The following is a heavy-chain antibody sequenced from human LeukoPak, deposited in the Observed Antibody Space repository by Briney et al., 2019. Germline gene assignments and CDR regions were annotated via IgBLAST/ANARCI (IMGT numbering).Heavy chain of an antibody. CDR3: ARGSWSAAGTRIAY. V-gene: IGHV3-74*01. CDR2: IESDGSST. Sequence: GGSLRLSCAASGFTFMTYWVNCGRQAPGKGLVWVSRIESDGSSTSYADSVKGRFTISRDNAANTLYLQMNSLRAEDTAVYYTARGSWSAAGTRIAYWGQGTLVTVSS. D-gene: IGHD6-13*01. J-gene: IGHJ4*02. CDR1: GFTFMTYW.